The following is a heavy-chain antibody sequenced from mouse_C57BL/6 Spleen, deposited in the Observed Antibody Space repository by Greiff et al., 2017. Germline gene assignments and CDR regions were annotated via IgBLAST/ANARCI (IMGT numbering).Heavy chain of an antibody. CDR2: INPGSGGT. Sequence: VQLQESGAELVRPGTSVKVSCKASGYAFTNYLIEWVKQRPGQGLEWIGVINPGSGGTNYNEKFKGKATLTADKSSSTAYMQLSSLTSEDSAVYFCARAGYDYARFAYWGQGTLVTVSA. CDR1: GYAFTNYL. CDR3: ARAGYDYARFAY. V-gene: IGHV1-54*01. J-gene: IGHJ3*01. D-gene: IGHD2-4*01.